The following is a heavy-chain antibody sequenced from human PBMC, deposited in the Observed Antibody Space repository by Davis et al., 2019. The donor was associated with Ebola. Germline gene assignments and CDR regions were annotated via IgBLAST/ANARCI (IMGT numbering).Heavy chain of an antibody. CDR2: IRAKTKSYAT. Sequence: PGGSLRLSCAASGFSFSAAAIHWVRQAPGKGLEWVGRIRAKTKSYATAYAESVKGRFTISRDDSKNTAYLQMNNLKTEDAAVYYCTTLIDFWGQGTLVTVSS. CDR3: TTLIDF. J-gene: IGHJ4*02. V-gene: IGHV3-73*01. CDR1: GFSFSAAA.